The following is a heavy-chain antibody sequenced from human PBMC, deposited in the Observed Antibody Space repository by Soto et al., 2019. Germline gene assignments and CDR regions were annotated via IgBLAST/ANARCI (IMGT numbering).Heavy chain of an antibody. CDR1: GYTFTDYY. J-gene: IGHJ3*02. CDR2: INPKSGGT. D-gene: IGHD3-22*01. CDR3: ASWYYDTRGHEAFDI. V-gene: IGHV1-2*02. Sequence: ASFKVSCKASGYTFTDYYIHWVRQAPGQGLEWIGWINPKSGGTSYAQKFQGRVAMARDTSLTTAYMALSSLRSDDAAVYYCASWYYDTRGHEAFDIWGQGTMVTVSS.